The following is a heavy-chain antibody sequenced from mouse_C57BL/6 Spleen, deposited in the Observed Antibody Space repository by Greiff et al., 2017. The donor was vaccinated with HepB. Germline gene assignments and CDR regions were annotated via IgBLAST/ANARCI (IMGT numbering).Heavy chain of an antibody. V-gene: IGHV1-42*01. CDR3: ARSGGPGAY. Sequence: EVQLKQSGPELVKPGASVKISCKASGYSFTGYYMNWVKQSPEKSLEWIGEINPSTGGTTYNQKFKAKATLTVDKSSSTAYMQLKSLTSEDSAVYYCARSGGPGAYWGQGTLVTVSA. D-gene: IGHD3-1*01. CDR2: INPSTGGT. CDR1: GYSFTGYY. J-gene: IGHJ3*01.